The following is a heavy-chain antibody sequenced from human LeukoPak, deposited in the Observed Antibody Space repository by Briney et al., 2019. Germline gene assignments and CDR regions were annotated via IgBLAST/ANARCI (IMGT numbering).Heavy chain of an antibody. Sequence: ASVKVSCKASGYTFTSYYMHWVRQAPGQGLEWMGIINPSGGSTSYAQKFQGRVTMTRDTSTSTVYMELSSLRSEDTAVYYCARDNHQWLGYYGMDVWGQGTTVTVSS. D-gene: IGHD6-19*01. CDR1: GYTFTSYY. V-gene: IGHV1-46*01. J-gene: IGHJ6*02. CDR2: INPSGGST. CDR3: ARDNHQWLGYYGMDV.